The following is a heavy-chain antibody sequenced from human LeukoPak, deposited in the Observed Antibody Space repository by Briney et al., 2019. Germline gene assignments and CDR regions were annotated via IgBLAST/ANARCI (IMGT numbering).Heavy chain of an antibody. D-gene: IGHD6-13*01. Sequence: KASETLSLTCAVYGGSFSGYYWSWIRQPPGKGLEWIGEINHSGGTNYNPSLKSRVTISVDTSKNQFSLKLSSVTAADTAVYYCASVLAAAGKIDYWGQGTLVTVSS. CDR1: GGSFSGYY. CDR2: INHSGGT. V-gene: IGHV4-34*01. CDR3: ASVLAAAGKIDY. J-gene: IGHJ4*02.